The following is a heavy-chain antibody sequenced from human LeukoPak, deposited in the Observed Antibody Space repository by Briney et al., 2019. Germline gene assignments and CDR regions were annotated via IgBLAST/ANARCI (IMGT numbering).Heavy chain of an antibody. Sequence: PGGSLRLSCAASGFTVSNSYMSWVRQAPGKGLEWVSYISNTGSTIYYADSVQGRFTISRDNAKNSLHLQMNSLRAEDTAVYYCARDHPAPGINWFFDLWGRGTLVTVSP. D-gene: IGHD1-26*01. CDR2: ISNTGSTI. CDR3: ARDHPAPGINWFFDL. CDR1: GFTVSNSY. J-gene: IGHJ2*01. V-gene: IGHV3-11*04.